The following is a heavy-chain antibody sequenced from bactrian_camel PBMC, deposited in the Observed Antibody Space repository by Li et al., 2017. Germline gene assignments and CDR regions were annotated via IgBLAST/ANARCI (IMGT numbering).Heavy chain of an antibody. D-gene: IGHD5*01. CDR2: IFIGTGRT. CDR1: GYTRTDNC. J-gene: IGHJ4*01. CDR3: NRRFFQYGQWYDY. V-gene: IGHV3S54*01. Sequence: HVQLVESGGGSVQAGGSLRLSCKASGYTRTDNCMAWFRQVPGNQREWVGGIFIGTGRTYYSDSLKGRFTISMANANTTVYLQMNSLKDEDTAMYTCNRRFFQYGQWYDYWGLGTQVTVS.